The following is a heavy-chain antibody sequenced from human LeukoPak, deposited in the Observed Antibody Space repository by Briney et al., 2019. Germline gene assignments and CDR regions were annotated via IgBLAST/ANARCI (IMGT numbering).Heavy chain of an antibody. CDR1: GGSISIYY. Sequence: PSETLSLNCTVSGGSISIYYWNWIRQPAGKGLEWIGRIFTSGITNYDPSLKSRVTMSVDTSKNQFSLNLSSVTAADTAVYYCARESSGNYYNPLGYMDVWGKGTTVTVSS. CDR2: IFTSGIT. J-gene: IGHJ6*03. D-gene: IGHD3-10*01. CDR3: ARESSGNYYNPLGYMDV. V-gene: IGHV4-4*07.